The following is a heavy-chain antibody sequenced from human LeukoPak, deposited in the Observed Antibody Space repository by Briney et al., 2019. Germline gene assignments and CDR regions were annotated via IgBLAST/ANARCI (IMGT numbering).Heavy chain of an antibody. D-gene: IGHD3-10*01. CDR1: GESFSGYY. J-gene: IGHJ6*02. Sequence: PSETLSLTRDVYGESFSGYYWTWVRQSPGTGLEWTGEINHGVSTNYNPSLQSRVNISINASRTQFSLKLSSMTGADTAVYYCVRARYYESGNSATHSTRLDVWGQGTTVTVSS. CDR3: VRARYYESGNSATHSTRLDV. V-gene: IGHV4-34*01. CDR2: INHGVST.